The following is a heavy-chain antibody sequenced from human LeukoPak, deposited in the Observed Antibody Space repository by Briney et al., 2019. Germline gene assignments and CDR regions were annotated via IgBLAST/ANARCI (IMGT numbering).Heavy chain of an antibody. CDR1: GGSFSGYY. CDR3: ARGISRAMVRGEYPRSYYFDY. J-gene: IGHJ4*02. Sequence: SETLSLTCAVYGGSFSGYYWSWIRQPPGKGLEWIGEINHSGSTNYNPSLKSRVTISVDTSKNQFSLKLSSVTAADTAVYYCARGISRAMVRGEYPRSYYFDYWGQGTLVTVSS. D-gene: IGHD3-10*01. CDR2: INHSGST. V-gene: IGHV4-34*01.